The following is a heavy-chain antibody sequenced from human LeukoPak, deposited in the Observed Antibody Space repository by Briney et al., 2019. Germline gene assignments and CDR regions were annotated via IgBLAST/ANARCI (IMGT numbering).Heavy chain of an antibody. CDR3: ARDGHPFDS. CDR1: GFRFTSYW. Sequence: GGSLRLSCAASGFRFTSYWMSWVRQAPGKGLEWVANINQDGSEKYYGDSVKGRFTTSRENAKNSLYLQMSSLRAEDTAVYFCARDGHPFDSWGQGTLVTVSS. J-gene: IGHJ4*02. V-gene: IGHV3-7*01. CDR2: INQDGSEK.